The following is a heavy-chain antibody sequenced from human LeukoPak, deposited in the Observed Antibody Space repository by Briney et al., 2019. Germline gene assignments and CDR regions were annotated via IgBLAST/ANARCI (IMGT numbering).Heavy chain of an antibody. V-gene: IGHV4-59*08. J-gene: IGHJ5*02. CDR3: ARLGYNYGFDP. Sequence: KPSETLSLTCAVSGVSITSFYWSWIRQPPGKGLEYIGHIYQSGTTNYNPSLRSRVTLSIDTSKNQFSLRLTSPTAADTAVYFCARLGYNYGFDPWGQGTLVTVSS. CDR1: GVSITSFY. CDR2: IYQSGTT. D-gene: IGHD5-18*01.